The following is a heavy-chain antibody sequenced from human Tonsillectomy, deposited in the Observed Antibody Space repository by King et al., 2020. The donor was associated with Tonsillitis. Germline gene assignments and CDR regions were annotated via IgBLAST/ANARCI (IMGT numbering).Heavy chain of an antibody. Sequence: VQLQESGPGLGMPSETLSLTCTVSSASINNYYWSWIRQPPGKGLWWIGYIYFTGNTNYNPSLRSRVTISIDTSNTRFSLKIDSVTAEDTAVYYWARGPTYGDYNDWGQGTLVTVSS. CDR1: SASINNYY. J-gene: IGHJ4*02. D-gene: IGHD4-17*01. V-gene: IGHV4-59*01. CDR3: ARGPTYGDYND. CDR2: IYFTGNT.